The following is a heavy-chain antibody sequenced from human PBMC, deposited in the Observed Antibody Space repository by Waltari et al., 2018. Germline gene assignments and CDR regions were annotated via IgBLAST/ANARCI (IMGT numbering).Heavy chain of an antibody. CDR3: ARHSSGWYDNAFDI. D-gene: IGHD6-19*01. J-gene: IGHJ3*02. CDR1: GFTFRSYS. CDR2: ISSSSSTI. V-gene: IGHV3-48*04. Sequence: EVQLVEAGGGLVQPGGYLRLSCAASGFTFRSYSMNRVRPAPGKGLEWVSYISSSSSTIYYADSVKGRFTISRDNAKNSLYLQMNSLRAEDTAVYYCARHSSGWYDNAFDIWGQGTMVTVSS.